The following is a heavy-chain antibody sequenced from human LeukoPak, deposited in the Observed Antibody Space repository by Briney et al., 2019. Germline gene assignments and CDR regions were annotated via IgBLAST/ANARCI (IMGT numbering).Heavy chain of an antibody. J-gene: IGHJ4*02. CDR3: TREYTANRYSDY. D-gene: IGHD5-18*01. CDR2: INSDGSVP. CDR1: GFTFSDHW. Sequence: PGGSLRLSCVVSGFTFSDHWMHWVRQVQGKGLEWVARINSDGSVPNYADYVRGRFTISRDNAKNTVYLQMNNLRAEDTAVYYCTREYTANRYSDYWGQGTLLTVSS. V-gene: IGHV3-74*01.